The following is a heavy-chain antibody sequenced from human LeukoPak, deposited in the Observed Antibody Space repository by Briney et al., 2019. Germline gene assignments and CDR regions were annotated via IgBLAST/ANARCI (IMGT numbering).Heavy chain of an antibody. D-gene: IGHD2-8*01. Sequence: GGSLRLSCAASGFTFSSHWMHWVRQVPGRGLVWVSRISNDGSSTSYADSVKGRFTISRDNAKNTLYLQMNSLRVEDTAIYYCARDTNGLAYWGQGTLVTVSS. J-gene: IGHJ4*02. CDR2: ISNDGSST. CDR1: GFTFSSHW. V-gene: IGHV3-74*01. CDR3: ARDTNGLAY.